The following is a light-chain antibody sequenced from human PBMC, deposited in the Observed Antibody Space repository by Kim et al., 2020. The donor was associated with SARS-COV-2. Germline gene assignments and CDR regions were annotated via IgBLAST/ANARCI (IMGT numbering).Light chain of an antibody. J-gene: IGLJ2*01. Sequence: VSPGQTANIACSGDKVGDEDVSWYQQKPGQSPVLVIYQHNKRPSGIPERFSGSNSGNTATLTISGTQAMDEADYYCQAWDSSTVIFGGGTQLTVL. CDR2: QHN. CDR3: QAWDSSTVI. V-gene: IGLV3-1*01. CDR1: KVGDED.